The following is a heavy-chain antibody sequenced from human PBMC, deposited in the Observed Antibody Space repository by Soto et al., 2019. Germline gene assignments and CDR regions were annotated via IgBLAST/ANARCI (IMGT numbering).Heavy chain of an antibody. D-gene: IGHD3-10*01. CDR2: INAGNGNT. J-gene: IGHJ5*02. V-gene: IGHV1-3*01. CDR3: ARADYVLLWFGEFTDEYTWFDP. CDR1: GYTFTSYA. Sequence: GASVKVSCKACGYTFTSYAMHWVRQAPGQRLEWMGWINAGNGNTKYSQKFQGRVTITRDTSASTAYMELSSLRSEDTAVYYCARADYVLLWFGEFTDEYTWFDPWGQGTLVTISS.